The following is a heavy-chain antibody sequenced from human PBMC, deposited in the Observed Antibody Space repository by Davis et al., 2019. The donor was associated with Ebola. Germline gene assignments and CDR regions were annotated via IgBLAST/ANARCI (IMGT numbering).Heavy chain of an antibody. J-gene: IGHJ4*02. V-gene: IGHV4-34*01. CDR3: ARTKTYYYDSSGRYYFDY. D-gene: IGHD3-22*01. CDR1: GGSFSGYY. Sequence: MPSETLSLTCAVYGGSFSGYYWSWIRQPPGKGLEWIGEINHSGSTNYNPSLKSRVTISVDKSKNQFSLKLSSVTAADTAVYYCARTKTYYYDSSGRYYFDYWGQGTLVTVSS. CDR2: INHSGST.